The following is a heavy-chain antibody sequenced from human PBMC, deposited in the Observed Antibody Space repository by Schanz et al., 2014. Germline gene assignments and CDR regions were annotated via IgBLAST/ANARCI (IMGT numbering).Heavy chain of an antibody. D-gene: IGHD3-22*01. Sequence: EVKLVESGGGAVRPGGSLRLSCAASGFTFSSYAMSWVRQAPGKGLEWVSCTNGDGTNAKYADSVKGRFTISRDNAKKTLSLQMISLRAEDTAVYYCARVHHYDPSGWGYFDYWGQGALVTVSS. J-gene: IGHJ4*02. V-gene: IGHV3-74*01. CDR1: GFTFSSYA. CDR2: TNGDGTNA. CDR3: ARVHHYDPSGWGYFDY.